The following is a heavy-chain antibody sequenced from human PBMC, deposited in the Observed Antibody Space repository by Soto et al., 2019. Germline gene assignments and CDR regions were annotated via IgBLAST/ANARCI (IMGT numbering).Heavy chain of an antibody. CDR3: ARGDSTDCSNGVCSFFYNRDMDV. CDR2: INPKSGGT. J-gene: IGHJ6*02. D-gene: IGHD2-8*01. Sequence: ASVKVSCKASGYSFTDYHIHWVRQAPGQGLEWLGRINPKSGGTSTAQKFQGWVTMTTDTSISTASMELTRLTSDDTAIYYCARGDSTDCSNGVCSFFYNRDMDVWGQGTTVTVS. CDR1: GYSFTDYH. V-gene: IGHV1-2*04.